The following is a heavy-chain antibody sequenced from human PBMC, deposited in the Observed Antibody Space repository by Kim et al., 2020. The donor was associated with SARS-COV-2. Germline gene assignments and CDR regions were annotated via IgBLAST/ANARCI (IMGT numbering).Heavy chain of an antibody. V-gene: IGHV3-53*01. CDR3: ARTNYDSRGYLGFDY. J-gene: IGHJ4*02. D-gene: IGHD3-22*01. Sequence: GGSLRLSCAASGFAFSSNYINWVRQAPGKGLEWVSVIYSCARTNYADSVKGRFTISRHNSKNTVYLLMNSLRADDTAVYYCARTNYDSRGYLGFDYWGQGTLVTVSS. CDR1: GFAFSSNY. CDR2: IYSCART.